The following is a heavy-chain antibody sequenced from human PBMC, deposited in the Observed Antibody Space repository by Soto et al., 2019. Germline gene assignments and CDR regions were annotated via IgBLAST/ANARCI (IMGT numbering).Heavy chain of an antibody. CDR2: IIPILGIA. CDR1: GGTFSSYT. Sequence: QVQLVQSGAEVKKPGSSVKVSCKASGGTFSSYTISWVRQAPGQGLEWMGRIIPILGIANYAQKFQGRVMITADKSTSTAYMELSSLRSEDTAVYYCAGRYCSGGSCYSGYFDYWGQGTLVTVSS. CDR3: AGRYCSGGSCYSGYFDY. V-gene: IGHV1-69*02. J-gene: IGHJ4*02. D-gene: IGHD2-15*01.